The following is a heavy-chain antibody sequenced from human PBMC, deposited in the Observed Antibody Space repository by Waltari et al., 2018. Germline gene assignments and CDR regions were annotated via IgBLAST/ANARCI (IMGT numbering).Heavy chain of an antibody. CDR3: ARCIKFGGRGVPYYYYYMDV. CDR2: IYYSGST. D-gene: IGHD3-10*01. Sequence: QVQLQESGPGLVKPSETLSLTCTVSGGSISSYYWSWIRQPPGKGREWIGYIYYSGSTNYNPSLKSRVTISVDTSKNQFSLKLSSVTAADTAVYYCARCIKFGGRGVPYYYYYMDVWGKGTTVTVSS. V-gene: IGHV4-59*01. J-gene: IGHJ6*03. CDR1: GGSISSYY.